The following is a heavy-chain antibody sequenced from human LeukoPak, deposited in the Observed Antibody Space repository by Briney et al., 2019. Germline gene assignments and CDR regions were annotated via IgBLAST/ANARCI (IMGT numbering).Heavy chain of an antibody. CDR1: GGSISSSNYY. J-gene: IGHJ4*02. CDR3: ARRQGYSSSWFYADY. D-gene: IGHD6-13*01. V-gene: IGHV4-61*09. Sequence: KPSQTLSLTCSVSGGSISSSNYYWSWIRQSPGKGLEWIGYIYNSGGTKYNPSLKSRVTISVDTSKNQFSLKLSSVTAADTAVYYCARRQGYSSSWFYADYWGQGTLVTVSS. CDR2: IYNSGGT.